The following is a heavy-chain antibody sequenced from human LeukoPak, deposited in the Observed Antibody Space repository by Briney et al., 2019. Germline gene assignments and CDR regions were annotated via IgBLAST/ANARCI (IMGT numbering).Heavy chain of an antibody. CDR3: ARDSVKYYDSSGYPPDAFDI. Sequence: VASVKVSCKASRGTFSSYAISWVRQAPGQGLEWMGGIIPIFGTANYAQKFQGRVTITADESTSTAYMELSSLRSDDTAVYYCARDSVKYYDSSGYPPDAFDIWGQGTMVTVSS. J-gene: IGHJ3*02. CDR2: IIPIFGTA. V-gene: IGHV1-69*13. CDR1: RGTFSSYA. D-gene: IGHD3-22*01.